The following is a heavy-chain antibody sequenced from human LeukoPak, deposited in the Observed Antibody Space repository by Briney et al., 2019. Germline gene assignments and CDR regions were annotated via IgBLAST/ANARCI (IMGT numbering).Heavy chain of an antibody. V-gene: IGHV3-33*01. J-gene: IGHJ5*02. CDR1: GFTFSSYG. D-gene: IGHD6-13*01. Sequence: GGSLRLSCAASGFTFSSYGMHWVRQAPGKGLEWVAVIWYDTSNKYYADSVKGRFTISRDNSKNTLYLQMNSLRAEDTAVYYCARDLAAAGTWFDPWGQGTLVTVSS. CDR2: IWYDTSNK. CDR3: ARDLAAAGTWFDP.